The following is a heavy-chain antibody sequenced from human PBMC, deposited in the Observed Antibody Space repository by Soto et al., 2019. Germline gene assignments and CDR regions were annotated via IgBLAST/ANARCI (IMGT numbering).Heavy chain of an antibody. CDR1: GFTFSSYS. Sequence: GGSLRLSCAASGFTFSSYSMNWVRQAPGKGLEWVSSISSSSSYIYYADSVKGRFTISRDNAKNSLYLQMNSLRAEDTAVYYCAVIVVVPAAIDYWGQGTLVTVSS. V-gene: IGHV3-21*01. CDR3: AVIVVVPAAIDY. J-gene: IGHJ4*02. CDR2: ISSSSSYI. D-gene: IGHD2-2*01.